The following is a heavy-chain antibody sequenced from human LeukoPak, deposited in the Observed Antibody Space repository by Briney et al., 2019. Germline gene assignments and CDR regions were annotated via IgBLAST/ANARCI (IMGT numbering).Heavy chain of an antibody. J-gene: IGHJ4*02. D-gene: IGHD2-21*02. CDR1: GGTFSSYA. CDR2: IIPIFGIA. Sequence: SVKVSCKASGGTFSSYAISRVRQAPGQVLEFMGRIIPIFGIANYAQKFQGRVTITADKSTSTAYMELSSLRSEDTAVYYCAREVLAYCGGDCYSPFDYWGQGTLVTVSS. CDR3: AREVLAYCGGDCYSPFDY. V-gene: IGHV1-69*04.